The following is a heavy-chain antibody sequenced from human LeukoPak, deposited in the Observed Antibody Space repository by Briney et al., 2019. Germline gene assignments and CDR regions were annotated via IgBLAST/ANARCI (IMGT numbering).Heavy chain of an antibody. Sequence: PGGSLRLSCAASGFTFSSYAMSWVRQAPGKGLEWVSAISGSGGSTYYADSVKGRFTISRDNSKNTLYLQMNSLRAEDTAVYYCAKSSFNREYYYGSGGMYAFDIWGQGTMVTVSS. CDR2: ISGSGGST. D-gene: IGHD3-10*01. CDR1: GFTFSSYA. V-gene: IGHV3-23*01. J-gene: IGHJ3*02. CDR3: AKSSFNREYYYGSGGMYAFDI.